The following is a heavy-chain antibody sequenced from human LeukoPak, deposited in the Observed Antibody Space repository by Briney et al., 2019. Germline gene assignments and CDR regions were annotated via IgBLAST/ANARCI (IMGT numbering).Heavy chain of an antibody. CDR1: GYTFTGYY. J-gene: IGHJ6*03. D-gene: IGHD6-19*01. CDR2: INPNSGGT. V-gene: IGHV1-2*02. Sequence: ASVKVSCKASGYTFTGYYMHWVRQAPGQGLEWMGWINPNSGGTNYAQKFQGRVTMTRDTSISTAHMELSRLRSDDTAVYYCARVVWPVNYYYYMDVWGKGTTVTVSS. CDR3: ARVVWPVNYYYYMDV.